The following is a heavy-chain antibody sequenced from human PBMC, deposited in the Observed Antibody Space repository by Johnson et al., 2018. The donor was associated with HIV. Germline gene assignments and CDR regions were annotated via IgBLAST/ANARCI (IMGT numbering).Heavy chain of an antibody. D-gene: IGHD6-19*01. J-gene: IGHJ3*02. CDR3: AREGVAVAGTPDAFDI. CDR1: GFTVSSNY. V-gene: IGHV3-66*01. CDR2: IFSGGST. Sequence: VQLVESGGGLVQPGGSLRLSCAASGFTVSSNYMSWVRQAPGKGLEWVSVIFSGGSTYYADSVNGRFTISRDNSKNTVYLQMNNLRAEDTAVYYCAREGVAVAGTPDAFDIWGQGTMVTVSS.